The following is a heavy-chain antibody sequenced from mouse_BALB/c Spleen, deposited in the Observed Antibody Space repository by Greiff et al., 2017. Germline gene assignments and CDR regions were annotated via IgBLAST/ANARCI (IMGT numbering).Heavy chain of an antibody. J-gene: IGHJ3*01. D-gene: IGHD4-1*01. CDR1: GYTFTSYW. V-gene: IGHV1-7*01. Sequence: VQLQQSGAELAKPGASVKMSCKASGYTFTSYWMHWVKQRPGQGLEWIGYINPSTGYTEYNQKFKDKATLTADKSSSTAYMQLSSLTSEDSAVYYCARELTGPFAYWGQGTLVTVSA. CDR3: ARELTGPFAY. CDR2: INPSTGYT.